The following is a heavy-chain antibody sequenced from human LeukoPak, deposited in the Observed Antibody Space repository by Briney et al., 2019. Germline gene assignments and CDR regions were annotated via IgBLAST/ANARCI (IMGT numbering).Heavy chain of an antibody. V-gene: IGHV4-34*01. Sequence: PSETLSLTCAVYGGSFSGYYWSWIRQPPGKGLEWIGEINHSGGTNYNPSLKSRVTISVDTSKNQFSLKLSSVTAADTAVYYCARGLDSSGWPKKYYFDYWGQGTLVTVSS. D-gene: IGHD6-19*01. J-gene: IGHJ4*02. CDR2: INHSGGT. CDR1: GGSFSGYY. CDR3: ARGLDSSGWPKKYYFDY.